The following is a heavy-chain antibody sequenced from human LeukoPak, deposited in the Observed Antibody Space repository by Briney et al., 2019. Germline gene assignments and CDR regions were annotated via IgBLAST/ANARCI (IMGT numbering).Heavy chain of an antibody. CDR2: IRSKAYGGTT. D-gene: IGHD3-9*01. V-gene: IGHV3-49*04. CDR1: GFSLGDHA. CDR3: ARGPIYLWLYNGMDV. Sequence: GGSLRLSCTGSGFSLGDHAMSWVRQAPGKGRGWVGFIRSKAYGGTTEYAASVKGRFPISRDDSKNIVYLQMSSLKTEDTAVYYCARGPIYLWLYNGMDVWGQGTTVTVSS. J-gene: IGHJ6*02.